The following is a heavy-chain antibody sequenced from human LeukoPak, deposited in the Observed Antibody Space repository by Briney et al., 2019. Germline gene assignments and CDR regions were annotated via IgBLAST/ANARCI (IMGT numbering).Heavy chain of an antibody. Sequence: ASVKVSCKASGYTFTSYGISWVRQAPGQGLEGMGWISDYNGNTNYAQKLQGRVTMTTDTSTSTAYMELRSLRSDDTAVYYCARAKYYDFWSGYSDYWGQGTLVTVSS. V-gene: IGHV1-18*01. D-gene: IGHD3-3*01. CDR1: GYTFTSYG. CDR2: ISDYNGNT. CDR3: ARAKYYDFWSGYSDY. J-gene: IGHJ4*02.